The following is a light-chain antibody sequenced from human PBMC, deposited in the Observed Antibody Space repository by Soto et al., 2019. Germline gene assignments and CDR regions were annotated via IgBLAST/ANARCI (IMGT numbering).Light chain of an antibody. Sequence: EIVLAQSPGTLSLSPGELATLSCRASRSVSSYLAWYQQKSGQAPRLLIYGASSRATGIPDRFSGSGSGTDFILTINRLEPEDFALYYCQQYGDLPWTFGQGTRLE. J-gene: IGKJ5*01. CDR3: QQYGDLPWT. CDR1: RSVSSY. CDR2: GAS. V-gene: IGKV3-20*01.